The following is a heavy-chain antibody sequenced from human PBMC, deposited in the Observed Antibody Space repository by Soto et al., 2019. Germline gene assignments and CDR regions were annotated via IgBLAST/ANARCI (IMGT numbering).Heavy chain of an antibody. D-gene: IGHD6-13*01. CDR2: IYYSGST. J-gene: IGHJ6*02. CDR1: GGSISSSSYY. Sequence: QLQLQESGPGLVKPSETLSLTCTVSGGSISSSSYYWGWIRQPPGKGLEWIGSIYYSGSTYYNPSLKSRVTISVDTSKNQFSLKLSSVTAADTAVYYCARRNGSSWYQYYYYYGMDVWGQGTTVTVSS. V-gene: IGHV4-39*01. CDR3: ARRNGSSWYQYYYYYGMDV.